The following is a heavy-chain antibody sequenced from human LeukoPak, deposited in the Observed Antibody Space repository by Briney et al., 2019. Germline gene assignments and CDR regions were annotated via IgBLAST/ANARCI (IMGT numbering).Heavy chain of an antibody. CDR2: IYPGDSDT. CDR1: GYSFTSYW. J-gene: IGHJ4*02. CDR3: ARRSRGYDSSGYYLDY. V-gene: IGHV5-51*01. D-gene: IGHD3-22*01. Sequence: GESLKISCKGSGYSFTSYWIGWVRQMPGKGLEWMGIIYPGDSDTRYSSSFQGQVTISADKSISTAYLQWSSLKASDTAMYYCARRSRGYDSSGYYLDYWGQGTLVTVSS.